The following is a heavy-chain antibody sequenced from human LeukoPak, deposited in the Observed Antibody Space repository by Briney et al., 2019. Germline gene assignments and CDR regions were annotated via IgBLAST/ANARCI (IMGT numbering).Heavy chain of an antibody. J-gene: IGHJ4*02. CDR3: AKPGPYYFDC. CDR1: GFTFSNYG. D-gene: IGHD3-10*01. V-gene: IGHV3-23*01. Sequence: GGSLRLSCAASGFTFSNYGMSRVRQAPGRGLEWVSAISTSGGTTYYADSVKGRFTVSRDNSKNTLYLQMNSLRAEDTAVYYCAKPGPYYFDCWGQGTLVTVSS. CDR2: ISTSGGTT.